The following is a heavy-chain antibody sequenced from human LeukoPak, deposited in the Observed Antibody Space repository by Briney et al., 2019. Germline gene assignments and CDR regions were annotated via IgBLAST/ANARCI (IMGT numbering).Heavy chain of an antibody. V-gene: IGHV3-23*01. D-gene: IGHD3-10*01. Sequence: GGSLRLSCAASGFTFSSYAMSWVRQAPGKGLEWVTAISGSGGSTYYADSVKGRFTISRDNSKNTLYLQMNSLRAEDTAVYYCAKDLRLWFGELLSDWFDPWGQGTLVTVSS. CDR3: AKDLRLWFGELLSDWFDP. J-gene: IGHJ5*02. CDR2: ISGSGGST. CDR1: GFTFSSYA.